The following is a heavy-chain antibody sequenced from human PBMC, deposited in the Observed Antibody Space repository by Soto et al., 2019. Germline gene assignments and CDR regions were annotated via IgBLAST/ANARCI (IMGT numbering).Heavy chain of an antibody. J-gene: IGHJ4*02. CDR2: VSYSGST. CDR1: GGSTDSLY. Sequence: QVQLQESGPGLVKPSETLFLTCTVSGGSTDSLYWSWVRQPPGKGLEWIGYVSYSGSTTYNPSLKRRVTVSIDTSTNQFSLKLTSVTAADTAVYYCARQGYYDLLSGYYLFDYWGQGILVTVSS. D-gene: IGHD3-3*01. CDR3: ARQGYYDLLSGYYLFDY. V-gene: IGHV4-59*08.